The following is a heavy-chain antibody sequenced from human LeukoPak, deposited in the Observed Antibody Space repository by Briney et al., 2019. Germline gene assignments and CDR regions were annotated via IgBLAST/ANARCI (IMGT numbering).Heavy chain of an antibody. CDR2: ISYDGSNK. Sequence: QTGGSLRLSCAASGFTFSSYGMHWVRQAPGKGLEWVAVISYDGSNKYYADSVKGRFTISRDNSKNTLYLQMNSLRAEDTAVYYCAKGLDWASDYWGQGTLVTVSS. V-gene: IGHV3-30*18. D-gene: IGHD3-9*01. J-gene: IGHJ4*02. CDR1: GFTFSSYG. CDR3: AKGLDWASDY.